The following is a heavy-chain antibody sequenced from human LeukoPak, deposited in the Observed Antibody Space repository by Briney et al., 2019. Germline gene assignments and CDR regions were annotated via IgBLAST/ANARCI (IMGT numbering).Heavy chain of an antibody. CDR3: ARAITYYYDSSGYYFDY. J-gene: IGHJ4*02. CDR2: ISSSSSYI. Sequence: GGSLRLSCTGSGFTFGDHAMSWVRQAPGKGLEWVSSISSSSSYIYYADSVKGRFTISRDNAKNSLCLQMNSLRAEDTAVYYCARAITYYYDSSGYYFDYWGQGTLVTVSS. V-gene: IGHV3-21*01. CDR1: GFTFGDHA. D-gene: IGHD3-22*01.